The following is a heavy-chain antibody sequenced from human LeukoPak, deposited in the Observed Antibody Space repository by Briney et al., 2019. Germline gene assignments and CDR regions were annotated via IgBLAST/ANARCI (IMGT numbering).Heavy chain of an antibody. J-gene: IGHJ4*02. Sequence: GGSLRLSCAASRFTFSSYGMHWVRQAPGKGLEWVAFIRYDGSNKYYADSVKGRFTISRDNSKNTLYLQMNSLRAEDTAVYYCARSGSYSGPYVYWGQGTVVTVSS. CDR3: ARSGSYSGPYVY. V-gene: IGHV3-30*02. CDR2: IRYDGSNK. CDR1: RFTFSSYG. D-gene: IGHD1-26*01.